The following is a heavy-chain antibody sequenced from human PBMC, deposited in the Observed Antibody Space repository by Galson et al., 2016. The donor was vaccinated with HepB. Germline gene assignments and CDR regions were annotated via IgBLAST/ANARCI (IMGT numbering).Heavy chain of an antibody. CDR3: ARAYYYDSSGYYLGYFDY. CDR1: GFSLSTSGVG. D-gene: IGHD3-22*01. CDR2: IYWDDEK. Sequence: PALVKPTQTLTLTCTFSGFSLSTSGVGVGWIRQPPGKALEWLALIYWDDEKRYSPSLKSRPTITGDPSKNQVVLTVTNMDPADTATYYCARAYYYDSSGYYLGYFDYWGQGTLVPVSS. J-gene: IGHJ4*02. V-gene: IGHV2-5*02.